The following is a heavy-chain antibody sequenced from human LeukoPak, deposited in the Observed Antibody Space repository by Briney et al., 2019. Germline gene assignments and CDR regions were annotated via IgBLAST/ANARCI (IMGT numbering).Heavy chain of an antibody. D-gene: IGHD6-6*01. V-gene: IGHV3-7*01. CDR2: IKQDGSEK. Sequence: GGSLRLSCAASGFTFSSYAMHWVRQAPGKGLEWVANIKQDGSEKYYVDSVKGRFTISRDNAKNSLYLQMNSLRAEDTAVYYCARVMYSSSSERDYWGQGTLVTVSS. CDR3: ARVMYSSSSERDY. CDR1: GFTFSSYA. J-gene: IGHJ4*02.